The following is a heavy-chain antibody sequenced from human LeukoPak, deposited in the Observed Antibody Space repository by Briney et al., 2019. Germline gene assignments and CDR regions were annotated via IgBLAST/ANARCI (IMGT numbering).Heavy chain of an antibody. D-gene: IGHD5-18*01. Sequence: GGSLRLSCEASGFTFGSFAMYWVRQAPGKGLDWTAGIFGSGGSPHYADSVKGRFTISRDNSKNTVYLQINSLRAEDTAVYYCGKTTAGYSSGQKPAWPVDYWGQGTLVTVSS. CDR3: GKTTAGYSSGQKPAWPVDY. V-gene: IGHV3-23*01. J-gene: IGHJ4*02. CDR1: GFTFGSFA. CDR2: IFGSGGSP.